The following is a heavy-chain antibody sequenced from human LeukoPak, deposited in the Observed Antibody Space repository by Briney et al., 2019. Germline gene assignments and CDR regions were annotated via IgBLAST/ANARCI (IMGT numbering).Heavy chain of an antibody. J-gene: IGHJ1*01. CDR1: GFTFSGYE. V-gene: IGHV3-48*03. Sequence: GGSLRLSCAASGFTFSGYEMNWVRQAPGKGLEWVSYISSSGSTIHYADSVKGRFTISRDNAKNSQYLQMNSLRAEDTAVYYCARAIAKYFQHWGQGTLVSVSS. CDR2: ISSSGSTI. CDR3: ARAIAKYFQH.